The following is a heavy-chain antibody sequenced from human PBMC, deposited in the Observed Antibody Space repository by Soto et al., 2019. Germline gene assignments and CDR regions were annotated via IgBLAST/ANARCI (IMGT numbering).Heavy chain of an antibody. V-gene: IGHV4-34*01. Sequence: QVQLQQWGAGLLKPSETLSLTCAVYGGSFSGYYWSWIRQPPGKGLEWIGEINHSGSTNYNPSLKSRVTIFVDTSKNQFSLKLSSVTAADTAVYYCASRCSSTSYYYETNFDYWGQGTLVTVSS. CDR2: INHSGST. D-gene: IGHD2-2*01. CDR1: GGSFSGYY. CDR3: ASRCSSTSYYYETNFDY. J-gene: IGHJ4*02.